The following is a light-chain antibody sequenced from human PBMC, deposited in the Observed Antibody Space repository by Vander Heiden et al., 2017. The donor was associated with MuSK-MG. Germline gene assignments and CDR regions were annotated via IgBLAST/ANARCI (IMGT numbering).Light chain of an antibody. V-gene: IGKV1-12*01. CDR1: QSVGTW. CDR2: TAS. Sequence: DIQMTQSPSSVSASVGDRVTITCRASQSVGTWLAWYQQKPGRAPKLLIYTASSLQSGVPARFSGSGSGTDFTLTISSLQSEDFATYYCQQGDQFGQTFGGGTKVEIK. J-gene: IGKJ4*01. CDR3: QQGDQFGQT.